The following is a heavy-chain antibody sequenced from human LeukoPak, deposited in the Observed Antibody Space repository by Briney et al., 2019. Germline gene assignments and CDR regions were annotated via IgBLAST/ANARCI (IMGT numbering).Heavy chain of an antibody. D-gene: IGHD7-27*01. CDR2: ISSSGNSI. CDR3: ARGQLGISDAFDI. CDR1: GFTFSSYS. V-gene: IGHV3-48*04. J-gene: IGHJ3*02. Sequence: GGSLRPSCAASGFTFSSYSMNWVRQAPGKGLEWVSYISSSGNSIYFADSVKGRFTISRDNAKNSLYLQMNSLRAEDTAVYYCARGQLGISDAFDIWGQGTMVTVSS.